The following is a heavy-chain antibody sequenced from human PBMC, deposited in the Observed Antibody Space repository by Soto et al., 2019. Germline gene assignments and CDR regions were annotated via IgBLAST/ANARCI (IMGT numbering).Heavy chain of an antibody. CDR1: GFTFSTYG. CDR3: AKGVGDWLLSLDAFDI. J-gene: IGHJ3*02. Sequence: LRLSCAASGFTFSTYGMHWVRQAPGKGLEWVAVISYDGSNKYYADSVKGRFTISRDNSKNTLYLQMNSLRAEDTAVYYCAKGVGDWLLSLDAFDIWGQGTMVTVSS. D-gene: IGHD3-9*01. CDR2: ISYDGSNK. V-gene: IGHV3-30*18.